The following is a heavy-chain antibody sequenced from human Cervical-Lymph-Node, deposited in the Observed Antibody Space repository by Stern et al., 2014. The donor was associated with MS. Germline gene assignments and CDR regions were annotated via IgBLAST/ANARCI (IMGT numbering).Heavy chain of an antibody. CDR1: GYTFTSYY. V-gene: IGHV1-46*03. J-gene: IGHJ6*02. D-gene: IGHD1-14*01. CDR2: INPRFNNA. Sequence: VQLVQSGAEVKKPGAAVKVSCKASGYTFTSYYMHWVRQAPGQGLEWMGVINPRFNNATYPQSFQDRVTLTRDTSTATVYMELSSLRFADTAVYYCVRGDTTWHYFYYGLDVWGQGTTVTVSS. CDR3: VRGDTTWHYFYYGLDV.